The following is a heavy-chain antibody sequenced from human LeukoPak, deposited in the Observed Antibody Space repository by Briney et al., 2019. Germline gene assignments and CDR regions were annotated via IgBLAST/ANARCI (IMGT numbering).Heavy chain of an antibody. Sequence: GGSLRLSCVGSGFIFVDYAMHWVRQAPGKGLEWVAGIDWNGASTGYADSVEGRFTISRDNAKNSLYLHMNSLRVDDMALYYCAKVAHNSWPFYSDSWGQGTLVTVSS. CDR2: IDWNGAST. CDR1: GFIFVDYA. V-gene: IGHV3-9*03. J-gene: IGHJ4*02. CDR3: AKVAHNSWPFYSDS. D-gene: IGHD6-13*01.